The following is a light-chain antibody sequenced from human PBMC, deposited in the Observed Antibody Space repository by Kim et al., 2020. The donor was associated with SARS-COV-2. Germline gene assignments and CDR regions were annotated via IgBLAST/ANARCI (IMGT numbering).Light chain of an antibody. Sequence: IVTNACRASQSITRWFALYQQNPGKAPKLLISDASALQSGGPSRFSGSGSGTEFTLTITSLQPNDFATYYCQQYNLYPRTFGGGTKMDIK. J-gene: IGKJ4*01. V-gene: IGKV1-5*01. CDR1: QSITRW. CDR3: QQYNLYPRT. CDR2: DAS.